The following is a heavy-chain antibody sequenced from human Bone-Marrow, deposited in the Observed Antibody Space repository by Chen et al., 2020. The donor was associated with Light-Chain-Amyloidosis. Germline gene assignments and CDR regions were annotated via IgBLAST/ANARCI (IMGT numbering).Heavy chain of an antibody. CDR1: GGTFTTSA. J-gene: IGHJ4*02. D-gene: IGHD3-22*01. V-gene: IGHV1-69*06. CDR3: ARGPDSSTYYYFY. CDR2: IIPIFGTA. Sequence: QVQLVQSGAEVKKPGSSVKVSCKTSGGTFTTSAISWVRQAPGQRLEWMGGIIPIFGTANYAQKFQGRVTITADKSTSTAYRELSSLRSEDTAVYYCARGPDSSTYYYFYWGQGTLVTVSS.